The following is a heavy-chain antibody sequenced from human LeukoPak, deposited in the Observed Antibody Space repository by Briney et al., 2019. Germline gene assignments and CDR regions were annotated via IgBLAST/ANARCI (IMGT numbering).Heavy chain of an antibody. CDR3: AKDLYYGSGSYHFDY. D-gene: IGHD3-10*01. CDR2: ISGSGGST. CDR1: GFTLSSYA. J-gene: IGHJ4*02. V-gene: IGHV3-23*01. Sequence: GGSLRLSCAASGFTLSSYAMSWVRQAPGKGLEWVSAISGSGGSTYYADSVKGRFTISRDNSKNTLYLQMNSLRAEDTAVYYCAKDLYYGSGSYHFDYWGQGTLVTVSS.